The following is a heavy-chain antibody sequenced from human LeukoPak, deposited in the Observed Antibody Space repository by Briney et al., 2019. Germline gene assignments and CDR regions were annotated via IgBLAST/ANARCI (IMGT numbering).Heavy chain of an antibody. D-gene: IGHD6-19*01. J-gene: IGHJ4*02. CDR2: ISAYNGNT. CDR3: ARSSGWKYNIDY. V-gene: IGHV1-18*01. Sequence: ASVKVSCKASGYTFTSYGISWVRHAPGQGLEWMAWISAYNGNTNYAQKLQGRVTMTTDTSTSTAYMELSRLRSDDTAMYYCARSSGWKYNIDYWGQGTLVTVSS. CDR1: GYTFTSYG.